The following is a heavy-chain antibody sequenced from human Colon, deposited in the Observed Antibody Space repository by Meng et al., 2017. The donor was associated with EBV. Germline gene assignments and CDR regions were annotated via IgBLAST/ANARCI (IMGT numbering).Heavy chain of an antibody. CDR2: ILHSESA. D-gene: IGHD2-21*01. V-gene: IGHV4-30-4*01. J-gene: IGHJ4*01. Sequence: QVQLQESGPGLVEPSQTLSLTCTVSGGSMSSGNYYWSWLRQPPGKGLEWIGYILHSESAYYNPSLKSRVSISVDTSKNQFSLNLNSMTAADTAVYYCASFDHIPRRNYFDYWGHGTLVTVAS. CDR3: ASFDHIPRRNYFDY. CDR1: GGSMSSGNYY.